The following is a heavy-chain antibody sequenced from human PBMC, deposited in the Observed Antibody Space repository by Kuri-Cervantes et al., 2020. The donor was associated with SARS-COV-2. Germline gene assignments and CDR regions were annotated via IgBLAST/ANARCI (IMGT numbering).Heavy chain of an antibody. CDR2: IYSGCST. V-gene: IGHV3-53*01. Sequence: GESLKISCAATGFTVSSNYLSWVRQAPGKGLEWVSVIYSGCSTYYADCVKGRFTISRDNSKNTLYLQMNSLRAEDTAVYYCAIAAAEFFDYWGQGTLVTVSS. CDR1: GFTVSSNY. CDR3: AIAAAEFFDY. D-gene: IGHD6-13*01. J-gene: IGHJ4*02.